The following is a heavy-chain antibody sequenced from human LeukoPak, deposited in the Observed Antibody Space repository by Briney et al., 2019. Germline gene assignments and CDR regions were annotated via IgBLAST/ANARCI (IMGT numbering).Heavy chain of an antibody. V-gene: IGHV3-30*02. CDR3: ANPRGLEDWFDP. Sequence: GGSLRLSCAASGFTFSSYGMHWVRQAPGKGLEWVAFIRYDGSNKYYADSVKGRFTISRDNSKNTLYLQMNSLRAEDTAVYYCANPRGLEDWFDPWGQGTLVTVSS. D-gene: IGHD3-10*01. CDR1: GFTFSSYG. CDR2: IRYDGSNK. J-gene: IGHJ5*02.